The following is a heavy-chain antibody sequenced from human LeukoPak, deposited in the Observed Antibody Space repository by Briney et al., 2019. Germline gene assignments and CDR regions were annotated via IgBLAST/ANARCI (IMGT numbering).Heavy chain of an antibody. Sequence: SETLSLTCAVYGGSFRGYYWSWIRQPPGKGLEWIGEINHSGSTNYNPSLKSRVTISVDTSKNQISLKLSSVTAADTAVYYCARGGRRGPYRQWLDASWDYWGQGTLVTVSS. CDR2: INHSGST. J-gene: IGHJ4*02. CDR3: ARGGRRGPYRQWLDASWDY. D-gene: IGHD6-19*01. CDR1: GGSFRGYY. V-gene: IGHV4-34*01.